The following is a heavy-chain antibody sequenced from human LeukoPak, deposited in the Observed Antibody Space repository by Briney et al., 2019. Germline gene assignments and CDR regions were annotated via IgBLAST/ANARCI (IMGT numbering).Heavy chain of an antibody. Sequence: GGSLRLSCAASGFTVSSNYMSRVRQAPGKGLEWVSVIYSGGSTYYADSVKGRFTISRDNSKNTLYLQMNSLRAEDTAVYYCAKGGWYYYDSSGYPWYFDLWGRGTLVTVSS. CDR3: AKGGWYYYDSSGYPWYFDL. CDR2: IYSGGST. D-gene: IGHD3-22*01. CDR1: GFTVSSNY. J-gene: IGHJ2*01. V-gene: IGHV3-66*01.